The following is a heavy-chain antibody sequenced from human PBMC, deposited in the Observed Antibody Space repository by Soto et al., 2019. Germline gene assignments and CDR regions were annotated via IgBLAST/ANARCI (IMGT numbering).Heavy chain of an antibody. D-gene: IGHD1-26*01. CDR3: ARVIVGATGYGMDV. Sequence: EVQLVESGGGLVQPGGSLRLSCAASGFTFSSYWMHWVCQAPGKGLVWVSHINSDGSTTRYADSVKGRFTISRDNAKNTLYLEMNSLRAEDTAVYYCARVIVGATGYGMDVWGQGTTVTVSS. CDR2: INSDGSTT. V-gene: IGHV3-74*01. CDR1: GFTFSSYW. J-gene: IGHJ6*02.